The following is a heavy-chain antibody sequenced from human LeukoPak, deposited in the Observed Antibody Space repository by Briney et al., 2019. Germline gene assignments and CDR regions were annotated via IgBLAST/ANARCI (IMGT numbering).Heavy chain of an antibody. Sequence: SETLSLTCAAYGGSFSGYCWSWIRQPPGKGLEWIGEINHSGSTNYNPSLKSRVTISVDTSKNQFSLKLSSVTAADTAVYYCARGRGDFWSGYYPFFFDYWGQGTLVTVSS. J-gene: IGHJ4*02. CDR1: GGSFSGYC. D-gene: IGHD3-3*01. CDR2: INHSGST. CDR3: ARGRGDFWSGYYPFFFDY. V-gene: IGHV4-34*01.